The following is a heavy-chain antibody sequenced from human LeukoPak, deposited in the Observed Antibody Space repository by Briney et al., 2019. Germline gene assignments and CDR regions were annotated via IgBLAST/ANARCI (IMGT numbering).Heavy chain of an antibody. CDR2: ISSSSTI. CDR3: ARARDSGRSGFDY. V-gene: IGHV3-48*02. CDR1: GLTVSSYS. Sequence: GGSLRLSCAASGLTVSSYSMNWVRQAPGKGLEWVSYISSSSTIYYADSVTGRFTISRDNAKNSLYLQMNSLRDEDTAVYYCARARDSGRSGFDYWGQGTLVTVSS. J-gene: IGHJ4*02. D-gene: IGHD2-15*01.